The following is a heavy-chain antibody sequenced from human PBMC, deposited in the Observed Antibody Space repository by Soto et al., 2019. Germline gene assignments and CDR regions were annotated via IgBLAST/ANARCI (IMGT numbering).Heavy chain of an antibody. Sequence: ASVKVSCKASGYTFTSYGISWVRQAPGQGLEWMGWISAYNGNTNYAQKLQGRVTMTTDTSTSTAYMELRSLRSDDTAVYYCARDVITMIVVSAADHAFDIWGQGTMVTVS. V-gene: IGHV1-18*01. D-gene: IGHD3-22*01. CDR1: GYTFTSYG. CDR2: ISAYNGNT. J-gene: IGHJ3*02. CDR3: ARDVITMIVVSAADHAFDI.